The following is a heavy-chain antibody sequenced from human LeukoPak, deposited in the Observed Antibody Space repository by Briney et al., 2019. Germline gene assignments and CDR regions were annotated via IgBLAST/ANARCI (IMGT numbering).Heavy chain of an antibody. CDR1: GFTFSSYG. V-gene: IGHV3-30*03. J-gene: IGHJ4*02. CDR3: AREGSGYSGYGHFDY. D-gene: IGHD5-12*01. CDR2: ISYEGSKK. Sequence: PGGALRLSYAASGFTFSSYGMHWVRQAPGKGLEWGAVISYEGSKKYYADSVKGRFTISRDNSKNTLYLQMSSLRSEDTAVYYCAREGSGYSGYGHFDYWGQGTLVTVSS.